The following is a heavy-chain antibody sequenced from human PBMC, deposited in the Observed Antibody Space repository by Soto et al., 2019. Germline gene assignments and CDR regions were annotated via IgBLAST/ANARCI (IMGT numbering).Heavy chain of an antibody. D-gene: IGHD2-21*01. CDR1: GFNLSKHA. CDR3: AKTPGVITVISAFDH. V-gene: IGHV3-23*01. CDR2: TSGSGAST. J-gene: IGHJ4*02. Sequence: GGSLRLSCVASGFNLSKHALAWVRQAPGKGLEWVSATSGSGASTYDSDSVKGRFVISRDNSNNTLYLQMNSLKAEDTAVYYCAKTPGVITVISAFDHGGQGTPVTV.